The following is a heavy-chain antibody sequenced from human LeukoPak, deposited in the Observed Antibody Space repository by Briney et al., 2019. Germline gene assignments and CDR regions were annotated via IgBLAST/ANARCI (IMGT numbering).Heavy chain of an antibody. CDR3: ARDCSGGSCSWFPFDY. CDR1: GGSISSYY. V-gene: IGHV4-59*01. J-gene: IGHJ4*02. Sequence: SETLSLTCTVSGGSISSYYWSWIRQPPGKGLEWIGYIYYSGSTNYNPSLKSRVTISVDTSKNQFSLKLSSVTAADTAVYYCARDCSGGSCSWFPFDYWGQGTLVTVSS. D-gene: IGHD2-15*01. CDR2: IYYSGST.